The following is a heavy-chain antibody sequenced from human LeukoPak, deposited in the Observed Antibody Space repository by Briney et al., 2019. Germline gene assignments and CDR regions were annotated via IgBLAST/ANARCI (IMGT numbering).Heavy chain of an antibody. CDR1: GGSISSCSYY. CDR2: IYYSGST. V-gene: IGHV4-39*07. J-gene: IGHJ4*02. CDR3: ARDTPPTRYTHTAVY. D-gene: IGHD3-16*02. Sequence: SETLSLTCTVSGGSISSCSYYWGWIRQPPGKGLEWIGSIYYSGSTYYNPSLKSRVTISVDTSKNQFSLKLSSVTAADTAVYYCARDTPPTRYTHTAVYWGQGTLVTVSS.